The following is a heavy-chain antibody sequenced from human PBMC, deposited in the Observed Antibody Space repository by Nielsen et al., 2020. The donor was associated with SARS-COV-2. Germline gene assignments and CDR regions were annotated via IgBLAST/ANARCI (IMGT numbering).Heavy chain of an antibody. CDR3: ARVTRITIFGVVTKYYYYYMDV. V-gene: IGHV4-59*01. Sequence: SETLSLTCTVSGDSISSYYWSWIRQPPGKGLEWIGYIYYSGSTNYNPSLKSRVTISVDTSKNQFSLKLSSVTAADTAVYYCARVTRITIFGVVTKYYYYYMDVWGKGTTVTVSS. CDR1: GDSISSYY. J-gene: IGHJ6*03. D-gene: IGHD3-3*01. CDR2: IYYSGST.